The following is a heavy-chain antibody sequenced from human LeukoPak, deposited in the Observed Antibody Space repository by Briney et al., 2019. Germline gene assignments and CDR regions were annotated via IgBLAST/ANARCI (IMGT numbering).Heavy chain of an antibody. V-gene: IGHV4-61*02. CDR2: IFNGGSP. CDR3: ARGVVSPRFFDYMDV. Sequence: PSHTLSLTCTVSGASTSDNNFYCHWTRQPARESLERIGRIFNGGSPNFNPSLLSPVTISMDTSTSQFSLKVNSVTAADTAIYYCARGVVSPRFFDYMDVGGKGTPVTVSS. D-gene: IGHD2-15*01. J-gene: IGHJ6*03. CDR1: GASTSDNNFY.